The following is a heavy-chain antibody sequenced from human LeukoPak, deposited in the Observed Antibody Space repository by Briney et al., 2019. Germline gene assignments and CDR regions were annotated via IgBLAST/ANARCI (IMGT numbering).Heavy chain of an antibody. CDR1: GFPFSNSA. V-gene: IGHV3-23*01. D-gene: IGHD3-22*01. Sequence: GGSLHLSCAASGFPFSNSAMSWVRPAPGKGLEWVSTLIGSGITTCYADSVKGRFTISRDNSKNTLYLQMNSLRAEDTAVYFCAKRGVVIRVILVGFHKEAYYFDSWGQGALVTVSS. CDR2: LIGSGITT. CDR3: AKRGVVIRVILVGFHKEAYYFDS. J-gene: IGHJ4*02.